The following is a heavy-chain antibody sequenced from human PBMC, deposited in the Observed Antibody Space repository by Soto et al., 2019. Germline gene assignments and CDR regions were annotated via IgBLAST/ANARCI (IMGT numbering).Heavy chain of an antibody. Sequence: SETLSLTCAVSGYSISSGYYWGWIRQPPGKGLEWIGSIYHSGSTYYNPSLKSRVTISVDTSKNQFSLKLSSVTAADTAVYYCAREDNYYGSGSYYRGYNWFDPWGQGTLVTVS. J-gene: IGHJ5*02. CDR1: GYSISSGYY. D-gene: IGHD3-10*01. CDR3: AREDNYYGSGSYYRGYNWFDP. V-gene: IGHV4-38-2*02. CDR2: IYHSGST.